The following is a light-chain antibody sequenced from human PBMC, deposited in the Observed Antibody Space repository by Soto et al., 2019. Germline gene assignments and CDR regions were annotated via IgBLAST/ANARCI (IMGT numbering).Light chain of an antibody. CDR3: QQYNSYSPT. CDR2: GAS. CDR1: QSISSW. Sequence: DIQMTQSPSTLSASVGDRVTITCRASQSISSWLAWYQQKPGKAPKLLIYGASSLESGVPSRFSGSGSGTEFTLAISSLQPDDFATYYCQQYNSYSPTFGQGTKVDIK. J-gene: IGKJ1*01. V-gene: IGKV1-5*01.